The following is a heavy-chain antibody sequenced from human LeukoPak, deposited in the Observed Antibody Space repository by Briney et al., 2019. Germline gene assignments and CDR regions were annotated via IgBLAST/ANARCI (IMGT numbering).Heavy chain of an antibody. CDR3: ARGHDYGGNSYYFDY. CDR1: GYAFTRHY. CDR2: INPNSGGT. J-gene: IGHJ4*02. Sequence: ASVKVSCKASGYAFTRHYMHWVQQAPGQGLEWMGWINPNSGGTNYAQKFQGRVTMTRDTSISTAYMELSRLRSDDTAVYYCARGHDYGGNSYYFDYWGQGTLVTVSS. D-gene: IGHD4-23*01. V-gene: IGHV1-2*02.